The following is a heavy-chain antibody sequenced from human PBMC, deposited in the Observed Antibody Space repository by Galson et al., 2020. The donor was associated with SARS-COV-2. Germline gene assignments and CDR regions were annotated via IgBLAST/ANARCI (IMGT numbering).Heavy chain of an antibody. D-gene: IGHD3-22*01. J-gene: IGHJ4*02. V-gene: IGHV3-23*03. Sequence: GGSLRLSCEVSGVTISDYAMNWVRQAPGKGLEWVPVIYFGDTTYYADSVKGRFTISRDNSKNTVYLQMNSLRADDTAVYYCAKLPATYYYDGSGYSAGYWGQGTLVAGSS. CDR1: GVTISDYA. CDR2: IYFGDTT. CDR3: AKLPATYYYDGSGYSAGY.